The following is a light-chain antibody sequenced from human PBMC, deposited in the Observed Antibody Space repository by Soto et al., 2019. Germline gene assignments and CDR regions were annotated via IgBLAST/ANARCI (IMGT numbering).Light chain of an antibody. V-gene: IGLV2-14*01. CDR3: LSFTTTSTHV. CDR1: SSDIGAYDY. CDR2: EVN. Sequence: QSALTQPASLSGSPGQSITISCTGTSSDIGAYDYVSWFQQHPGKAPKLMISEVNNRPSGVSNRFSGSKSGNTAYLTISGPQVEDEAEYFCLSFTTTSTHVFATGTKVTVL. J-gene: IGLJ1*01.